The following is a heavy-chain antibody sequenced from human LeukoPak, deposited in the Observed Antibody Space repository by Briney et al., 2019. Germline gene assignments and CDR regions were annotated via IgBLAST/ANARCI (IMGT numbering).Heavy chain of an antibody. Sequence: GSLRLSCAASGFTFSIYWMSWVRQAPGKGLEWVANIKQDGSEKYYVDSVKGRFTISRDNAKNSLYLQMNSLRAEDTAVYYCAREHGSSGYYQNYWGQGTLVTVSS. CDR2: IKQDGSEK. CDR3: AREHGSSGYYQNY. D-gene: IGHD3-22*01. J-gene: IGHJ4*02. V-gene: IGHV3-7*01. CDR1: GFTFSIYW.